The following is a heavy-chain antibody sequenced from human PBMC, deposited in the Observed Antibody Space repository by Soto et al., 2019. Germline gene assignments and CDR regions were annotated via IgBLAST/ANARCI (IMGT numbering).Heavy chain of an antibody. CDR2: ISSDGGNT. CDR3: AKSHYPGGNFHFPDY. J-gene: IGHJ4*02. D-gene: IGHD1-1*01. V-gene: IGHV3-23*01. Sequence: EVQLLESGGGLVQPGGSLRLSCAASGFTFSSYAMSWVRQAPGQGLERVSSISSDGGNTYYAGSVKGRFTISRDNSKNTLSLQMNSLRADDAAVYYCAKSHYPGGNFHFPDYWGQGTLVTVSA. CDR1: GFTFSSYA.